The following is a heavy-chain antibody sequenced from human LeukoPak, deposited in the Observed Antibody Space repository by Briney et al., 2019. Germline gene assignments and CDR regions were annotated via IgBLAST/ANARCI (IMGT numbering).Heavy chain of an antibody. V-gene: IGHV1-8*01. CDR3: ARGGITMVRGVITNLGYYYGMDV. J-gene: IGHJ6*01. D-gene: IGHD3-10*01. CDR1: GYTFTSYD. Sequence: ASVKLSCKASGYTFTSYDINWVRQATGQGLEWMGWMNPNSGNTGYAQKFQGRVTMTRNTSISTAYMELSSLRSEDTAVYYCARGGITMVRGVITNLGYYYGMDVWGQGTTVTVSA. CDR2: MNPNSGNT.